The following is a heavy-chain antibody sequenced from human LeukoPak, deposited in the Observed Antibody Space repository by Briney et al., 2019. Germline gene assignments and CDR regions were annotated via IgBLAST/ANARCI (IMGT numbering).Heavy chain of an antibody. D-gene: IGHD6-6*01. CDR1: GYTFTGYY. CDR2: INPNSGGT. V-gene: IGHV1-2*02. Sequence: ASVKVSCKASGYTFTGYYMHWVRQAPGQGLEWMGWINPNSGGTNYAQKFQGRVTMTRDTSISTAYMELSRLRSDDTAVYYCARERTLAARPAFDYWGQGTLVTVSP. J-gene: IGHJ4*02. CDR3: ARERTLAARPAFDY.